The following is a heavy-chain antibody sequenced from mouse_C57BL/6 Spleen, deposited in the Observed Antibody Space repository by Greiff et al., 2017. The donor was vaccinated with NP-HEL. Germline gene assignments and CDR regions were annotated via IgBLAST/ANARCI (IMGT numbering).Heavy chain of an antibody. CDR1: GFTFSSYA. CDR3: AREPGSSFYWCFDV. J-gene: IGHJ1*03. CDR2: ISDGGSYT. D-gene: IGHD1-1*01. Sequence: EVQGVESGGGLVKPGGSLKLSCAASGFTFSSYAMSWVRQTPEKRLEWVATISDGGSYTYYPDNVKGRFTISRDNAKNNLYLQMSHLKSEDTAMYYCAREPGSSFYWCFDVWGTGTTVTVSS. V-gene: IGHV5-4*01.